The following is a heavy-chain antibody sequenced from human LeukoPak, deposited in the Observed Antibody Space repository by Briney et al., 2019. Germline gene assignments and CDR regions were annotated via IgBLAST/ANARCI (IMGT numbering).Heavy chain of an antibody. D-gene: IGHD1-7*01. CDR2: IRYDGSNK. V-gene: IGHV3-30*02. CDR3: ATQREELVLAY. Sequence: AGGSLRLSCAASGFTFSSYGMHWVRQAPGKGLEWVAFIRYDGSNKYYADSVKGRFAISRDNSKNTLFLQMNSLRPEDTAVYYCATQREELVLAYWGQGTLVTVSS. J-gene: IGHJ4*02. CDR1: GFTFSSYG.